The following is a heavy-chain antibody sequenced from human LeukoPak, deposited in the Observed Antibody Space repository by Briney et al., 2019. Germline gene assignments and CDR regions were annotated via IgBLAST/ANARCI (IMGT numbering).Heavy chain of an antibody. CDR1: GGSISSYY. J-gene: IGHJ5*02. CDR2: IYYSGST. CDR3: ARQGYCSGGSCYSDWFDP. D-gene: IGHD2-15*01. Sequence: SETLSLTCTVSGGSISSYYWSWIRQPPGKGLEWIGYIYYSGSTSYNPSLKSRVTISVDTSKNQFSLKLSSVTAADTAVYYCARQGYCSGGSCYSDWFDPWGQGTLVTVSS. V-gene: IGHV4-59*08.